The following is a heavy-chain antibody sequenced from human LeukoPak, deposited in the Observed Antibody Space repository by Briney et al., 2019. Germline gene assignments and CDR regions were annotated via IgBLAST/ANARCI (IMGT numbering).Heavy chain of an antibody. CDR3: ARHKEVGDHYYFDY. D-gene: IGHD1-14*01. CDR2: INPSGGST. J-gene: IGHJ4*02. Sequence: ASVKVSCXASGYTFTSYYMHWVRQAPGQGLAWMGIINPSGGSTSYTQKFQGRVTMTRDTSTTTVYMELSSLRSQDTAVYYCARHKEVGDHYYFDYWGQGTLVTVSS. CDR1: GYTFTSYY. V-gene: IGHV1-46*01.